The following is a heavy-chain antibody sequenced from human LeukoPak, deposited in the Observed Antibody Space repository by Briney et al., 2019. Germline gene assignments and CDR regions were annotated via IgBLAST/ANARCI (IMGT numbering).Heavy chain of an antibody. V-gene: IGHV4-59*01. J-gene: IGHJ5*02. D-gene: IGHD1-1*01. CDR1: GGSISGYH. CDR3: ARCNWNDVGWFDP. CDR2: IFYSGSSGST. Sequence: SETLSLTCSVSGGSISGYHWSWIRQPPGKGLEWIGYIFYSGSSGSTNYNPSLKSRVTISVDTSKNQFSLNLSSVTAADTAVYYCARCNWNDVGWFDPWGQGTLVTVSS.